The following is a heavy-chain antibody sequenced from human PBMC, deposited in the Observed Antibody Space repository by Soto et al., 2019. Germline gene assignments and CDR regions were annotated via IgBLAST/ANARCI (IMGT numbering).Heavy chain of an antibody. CDR1: GYTFTSYG. Sequence: VKVSCKASGYTFTSYGISWARQAPGQGLEWMGWISAYNGNTNYAQKLQGRVTMTTDTSTSTAYMELRSLRSDDTAVYYCASGFGGYDLYYYYYGMDVWGQGTTVTVSS. CDR2: ISAYNGNT. J-gene: IGHJ6*02. V-gene: IGHV1-18*01. D-gene: IGHD5-12*01. CDR3: ASGFGGYDLYYYYYGMDV.